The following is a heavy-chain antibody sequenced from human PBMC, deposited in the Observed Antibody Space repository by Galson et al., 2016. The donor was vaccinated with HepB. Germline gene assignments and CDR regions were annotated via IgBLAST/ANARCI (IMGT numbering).Heavy chain of an antibody. Sequence: SLRLSCAASGFTFSYYSMNWVRQAPGKGLEWLSYMSSGISIYYADFVRGRFTISRDNAKNSLYLQMNSLRAEDTPVYYCARNRDYCSSGSCPLGDDYYYGMDVWGQGTTVTVSS. D-gene: IGHD2-15*01. J-gene: IGHJ6*02. CDR1: GFTFSYYS. CDR2: MSSGISI. CDR3: ARNRDYCSSGSCPLGDDYYYGMDV. V-gene: IGHV3-48*01.